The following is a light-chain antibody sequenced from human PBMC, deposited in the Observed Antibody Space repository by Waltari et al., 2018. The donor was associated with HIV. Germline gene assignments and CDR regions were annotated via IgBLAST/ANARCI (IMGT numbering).Light chain of an antibody. CDR3: QVWDSSSEHPI. V-gene: IGLV3-21*02. Sequence: SYVLTQPPSVSVAPGQTARITCWGNNIGDKSVHWYQKKPGQAPVLVVYDDSDRPSGIPDRFSGSNAGNTATRIISRVEAGDEADYYCQVWDSSSEHPIFGGGTKLSVL. CDR2: DDS. CDR1: NIGDKS. J-gene: IGLJ2*01.